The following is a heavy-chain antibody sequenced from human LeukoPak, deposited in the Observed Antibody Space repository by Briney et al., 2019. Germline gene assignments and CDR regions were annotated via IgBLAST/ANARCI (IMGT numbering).Heavy chain of an antibody. CDR1: GGSISSYY. D-gene: IGHD1-26*01. CDR2: IYYSGST. Sequence: PSETLSLTCTVSGGSISSYYWSWIRQPPGKGLEWIGYIYYSGSTNYNPSLKSRVTISVDTSKNPFSLKLSSVTAADTAVYYCARRVGPYYYYYMDVWGKGTTVTVSS. J-gene: IGHJ6*03. V-gene: IGHV4-59*01. CDR3: ARRVGPYYYYYMDV.